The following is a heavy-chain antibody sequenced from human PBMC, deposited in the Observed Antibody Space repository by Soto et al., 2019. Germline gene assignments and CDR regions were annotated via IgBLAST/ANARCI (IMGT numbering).Heavy chain of an antibody. CDR3: ARVNSSGWAYYYYGMDV. CDR2: INHSGST. J-gene: IGHJ6*02. V-gene: IGHV4-34*01. D-gene: IGHD6-19*01. Sequence: PSETLSLTCAVYGGSFSGYYWSWIRQPPGKGLEWIGEINHSGSTNYNPSLKSRVTISVDTSKNQFSLKLSSVTAADTAVYYCARVNSSGWAYYYYGMDVWGQGTTVTVSS. CDR1: GGSFSGYY.